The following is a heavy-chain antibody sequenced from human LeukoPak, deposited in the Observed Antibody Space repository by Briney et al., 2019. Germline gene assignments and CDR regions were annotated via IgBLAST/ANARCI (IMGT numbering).Heavy chain of an antibody. D-gene: IGHD3-10*01. CDR2: IYHSGST. V-gene: IGHV4-38-2*02. J-gene: IGHJ6*02. Sequence: SETLSLTCTVSGYSISSGYYWGWIRQPPGKGLEWIGSIYHSGSTYYNPSLKSRVTISVDTSKNQFSLKLSSVTAADTAVYYCARGQFNRITMVRALYYYGMDVWGQGTTVTVSS. CDR3: ARGQFNRITMVRALYYYGMDV. CDR1: GYSISSGYY.